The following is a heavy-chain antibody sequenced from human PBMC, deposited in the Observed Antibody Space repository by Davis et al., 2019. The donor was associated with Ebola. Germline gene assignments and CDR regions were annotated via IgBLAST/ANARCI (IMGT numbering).Heavy chain of an antibody. CDR2: IYSGGST. CDR1: GFTVSSNY. Sequence: GESLKISCAASGFTVSSNYMSWVRQAPGKGLEWVSVIYSGGSTYYADSAKGRFTISRDNSKNTLYLQMNSLRAEDTAVYYCASKALVPRYYYYGMDVWGQGTTVTVSS. D-gene: IGHD6-6*01. J-gene: IGHJ6*02. V-gene: IGHV3-53*01. CDR3: ASKALVPRYYYYGMDV.